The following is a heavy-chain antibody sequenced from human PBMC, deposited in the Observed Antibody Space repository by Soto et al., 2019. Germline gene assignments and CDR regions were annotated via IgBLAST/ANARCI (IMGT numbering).Heavy chain of an antibody. V-gene: IGHV3-23*01. CDR1: GFTFSSYA. CDR2: ISGSGGTT. Sequence: ASVRLSCAASGFTFSSYAMSWVRQAPGKGLEWVSAISGSGGTTYYADSVKGRFTISRDNSKNTLYLQMNSLRTEDTAVYYCAKGARSSGWYWGQGTLVTVSS. D-gene: IGHD6-19*01. CDR3: AKGARSSGWY. J-gene: IGHJ4*02.